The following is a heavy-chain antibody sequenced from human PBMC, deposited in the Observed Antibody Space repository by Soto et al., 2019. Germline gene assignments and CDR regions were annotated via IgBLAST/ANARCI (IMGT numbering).Heavy chain of an antibody. CDR2: IYYSGST. D-gene: IGHD2-21*02. V-gene: IGHV4-39*07. Sequence: SETLSLTCTVSGGSISSGDYYWSWIRQPPGKGLEWIGSIYYSGSTYYNPSLNSRVTVSVDTSKNQFSLKLTSVTAADTAVYYCARDLWGYCGTDCYPLDVWGQGTTVTVSS. CDR3: ARDLWGYCGTDCYPLDV. J-gene: IGHJ6*02. CDR1: GGSISSGDYY.